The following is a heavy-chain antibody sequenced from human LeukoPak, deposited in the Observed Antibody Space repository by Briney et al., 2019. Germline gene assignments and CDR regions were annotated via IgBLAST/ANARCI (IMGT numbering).Heavy chain of an antibody. CDR1: GFTFSSYA. V-gene: IGHV3-30*04. D-gene: IGHD5-12*01. CDR2: ISYDGSNK. CDR3: ARAGDIVATKVSLGY. J-gene: IGHJ4*02. Sequence: PGGSLRLSCAASGFTFSSYAMHWVRQAPGKGLEWVAVISYDGSNKYYADSVKGRFTISRDNAKNSLYLQMNSLRAEDTAVYYCARAGDIVATKVSLGYWGQGTLVTVSS.